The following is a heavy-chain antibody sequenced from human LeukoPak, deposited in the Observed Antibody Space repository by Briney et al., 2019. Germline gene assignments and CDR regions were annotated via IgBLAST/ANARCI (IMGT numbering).Heavy chain of an antibody. CDR1: GITFSSYA. J-gene: IGHJ4*02. Sequence: GGSLRLSCAASGITFSSYAMHWVLQAPGKGLEWVAVIWYDGSNKYYADSVKGRFTISRDNSKNTLYLQMNSLRAEDTAVYYCTRDQEGSDYWGQGTLVTVSS. CDR2: IWYDGSNK. V-gene: IGHV3-33*08. CDR3: TRDQEGSDY.